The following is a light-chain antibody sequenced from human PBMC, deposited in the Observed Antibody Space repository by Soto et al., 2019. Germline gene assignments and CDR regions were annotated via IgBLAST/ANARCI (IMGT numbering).Light chain of an antibody. V-gene: IGLV2-14*01. CDR1: SSDVGGSNY. CDR3: SSYTSTNTYV. CDR2: EVS. J-gene: IGLJ1*01. Sequence: QSALTQPASVSGSPGQSITISCTGTSSDVGGSNYVSWYQQYPGKAPKLMIYEVSNRPSGVSNRFSGSKSGNTASLSISGLQAEDEADYYCSSYTSTNTYVFGTGTQLTVL.